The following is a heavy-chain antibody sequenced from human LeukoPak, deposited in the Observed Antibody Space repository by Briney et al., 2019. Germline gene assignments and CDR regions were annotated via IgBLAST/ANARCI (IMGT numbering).Heavy chain of an antibody. J-gene: IGHJ4*02. CDR2: IYTSGST. V-gene: IGHV4-61*08. CDR3: ARVGPYDYGDYDSEYYFDY. D-gene: IGHD4-17*01. CDR1: GGSISSGDYY. Sequence: PSETLSLTCTVSGGSISSGDYYWSWIRQPPGKGLEWIGYIYTSGSTNYNPSLKSRVTMSVDTSKNQFSLKLSSVTAADTAAYYCARVGPYDYGDYDSEYYFDYWGQGTLVTVSS.